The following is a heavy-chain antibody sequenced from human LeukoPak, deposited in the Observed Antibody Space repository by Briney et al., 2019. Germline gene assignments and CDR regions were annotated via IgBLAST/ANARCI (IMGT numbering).Heavy chain of an antibody. CDR3: ARQGRFLAYFDY. Sequence: GGSLRLSCAASGFTFSDWYMSWIRQAPGKRLEWVSYISNGVDAIYYADSVKGRFTISRDNAKNSLYLQMNSLRAEDTALYYCARQGRFLAYFDYWGQGTLVTVSS. V-gene: IGHV3-11*01. J-gene: IGHJ4*02. D-gene: IGHD3-10*01. CDR2: ISNGVDAI. CDR1: GFTFSDWY.